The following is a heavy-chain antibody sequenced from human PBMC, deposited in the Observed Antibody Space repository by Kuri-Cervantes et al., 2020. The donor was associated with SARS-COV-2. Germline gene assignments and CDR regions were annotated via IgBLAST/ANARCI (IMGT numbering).Heavy chain of an antibody. CDR2: ISSSSSTI. Sequence: GESLKISCAASGFTFNSYSMNWVRQAPGKGLEWVSYISSSSSTIYYADSVKGRFTISRDNAKNSLYLQMNSLRAEDTAVYYCASLGAFDIWGQGTMVTVSS. V-gene: IGHV3-48*01. CDR3: ASLGAFDI. J-gene: IGHJ3*02. CDR1: GFTFNSYS.